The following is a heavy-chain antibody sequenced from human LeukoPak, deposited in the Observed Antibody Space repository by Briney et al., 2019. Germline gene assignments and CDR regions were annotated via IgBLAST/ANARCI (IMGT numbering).Heavy chain of an antibody. CDR1: GFTFSSYA. D-gene: IGHD3-22*01. CDR3: ARLPTFYYDSSGYHYDY. Sequence: GGSLRLSCAASGFTFSSYAMSWVRQAPGRGLEWASSTAGSGISKDYADSVKGRFTISKDKSKNTLYLQMDNLRAEDTGVYFCARLPTFYYDSSGYHYDYWGQGTLVTVSS. V-gene: IGHV3-23*01. CDR2: TAGSGISK. J-gene: IGHJ4*02.